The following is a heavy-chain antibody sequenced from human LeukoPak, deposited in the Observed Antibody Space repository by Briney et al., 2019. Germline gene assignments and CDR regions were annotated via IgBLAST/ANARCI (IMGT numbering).Heavy chain of an antibody. CDR3: ARMGAGTAAAGYYFDY. CDR1: GGSISSSNW. CDR2: IYHSGST. D-gene: IGHD6-13*01. Sequence: TPSETLSLTCAVSGGSISSSNWWSWVRQPPGKGLEWIGEIYHSGSTNYNLSLKSRVTIPVDKSKNQFSLKLSSVTAADTAVYYCARMGAGTAAAGYYFDYWGQGTLVTVSS. J-gene: IGHJ4*02. V-gene: IGHV4-4*02.